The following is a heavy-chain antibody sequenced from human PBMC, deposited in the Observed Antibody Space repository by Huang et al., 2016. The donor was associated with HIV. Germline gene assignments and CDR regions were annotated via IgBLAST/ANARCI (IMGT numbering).Heavy chain of an antibody. J-gene: IGHJ6*04. D-gene: IGHD3-16*01. CDR1: GFAFSDYS. Sequence: MMLMESGGGVVQPGRSMRLSCKASGFAFSDYSMYWFRQAACKGSDGVAVISFDRWNADYKDSVIGRSTYYRENNNNLVVLYLANGKVDDTAMYYCAKGIIKNGLTFVDGYAPHTLYLYSGMDVWGKGTPVIVSS. CDR3: AKGIIKNGLTFVDGYAPHTLYLYSGMDV. V-gene: IGHV3-30*07. CDR2: ISFDRWNA.